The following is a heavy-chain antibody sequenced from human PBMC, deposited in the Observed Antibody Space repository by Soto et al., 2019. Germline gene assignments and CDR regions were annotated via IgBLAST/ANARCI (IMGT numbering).Heavy chain of an antibody. Sequence: QVQLQESGPGLVKPSQTLSLTCTVSGGSISSGGYYWSWIRQHPGKGLEWIGYIYSTGSTYYNPSLKTRVTISVDTSKNQFSLKLSSVTAADTAVYYCATLYMVRGVRTFDYWGQGTLVTVSS. CDR3: ATLYMVRGVRTFDY. CDR2: IYSTGST. CDR1: GGSISSGGYY. D-gene: IGHD3-10*01. J-gene: IGHJ4*02. V-gene: IGHV4-31*03.